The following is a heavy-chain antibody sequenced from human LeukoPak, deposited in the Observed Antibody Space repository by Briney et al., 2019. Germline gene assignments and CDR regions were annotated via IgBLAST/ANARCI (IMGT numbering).Heavy chain of an antibody. D-gene: IGHD1-14*01. CDR1: GGSISSGGYY. CDR3: ARDITDFGSSWFDP. Sequence: SQTLSLTCTVSGGSISSGGYYWSWIRQPPGKGLEWIGYIYHSGSTYYNPSLKSRVTISVDRSKNQFSLKLSSVTAADTAVYYCARDITDFGSSWFDPWGQGTLVTVSS. V-gene: IGHV4-30-2*01. J-gene: IGHJ5*02. CDR2: IYHSGST.